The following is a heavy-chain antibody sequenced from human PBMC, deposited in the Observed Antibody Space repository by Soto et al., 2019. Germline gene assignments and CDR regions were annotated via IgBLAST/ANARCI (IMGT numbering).Heavy chain of an antibody. D-gene: IGHD6-19*01. Sequence: PGGSLRLSCEASGFNFKKFAMGWVRQAPGEGLEWVSGISCCGGSTFYADSVKGRFSLARDDSKNTLSLQLNSLRAEDTAHYYCAKADGEQWLIPHLDNWGQGTQVTVS. CDR2: ISCCGGST. V-gene: IGHV3-23*01. CDR3: AKADGEQWLIPHLDN. J-gene: IGHJ1*01. CDR1: GFNFKKFA.